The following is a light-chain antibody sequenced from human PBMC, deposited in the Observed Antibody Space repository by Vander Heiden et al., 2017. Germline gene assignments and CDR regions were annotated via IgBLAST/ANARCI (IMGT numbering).Light chain of an antibody. J-gene: IGLJ2*01. Sequence: SYELTQPPSVSVSPGQTASITCSGDKLGDKYACWYQQKPGQSPVLVIYQDTQRPSGIPERFSGSNSGNTATLTISGTQAMDEADYYCQEWDSSTVVFGGGTKLTVL. V-gene: IGLV3-1*01. CDR2: QDT. CDR1: KLGDKY. CDR3: QEWDSSTVV.